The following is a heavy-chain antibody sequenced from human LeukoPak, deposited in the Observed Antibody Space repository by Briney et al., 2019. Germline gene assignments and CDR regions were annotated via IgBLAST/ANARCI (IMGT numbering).Heavy chain of an antibody. CDR3: ARDRYGSGSYRVYYYYYYGMDV. Sequence: PSETLSLTCTVSGGSISSYYWSWIRQPAGKGLEWIGRIYTSGSTNYNPSLKSRVTMSVDTSKNQFSLKLSSVTAADTAVYYCARDRYGSGSYRVYYYYYYGMDVWGQGTTVTVSS. J-gene: IGHJ6*02. CDR1: GGSISSYY. CDR2: IYTSGST. D-gene: IGHD3-10*01. V-gene: IGHV4-4*07.